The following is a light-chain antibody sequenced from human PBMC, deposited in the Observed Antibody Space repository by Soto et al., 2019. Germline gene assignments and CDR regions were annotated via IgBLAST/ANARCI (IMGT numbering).Light chain of an antibody. Sequence: EIVMTQSPPTLSVSPGERATLSCRASQSVSSNLAWYQQKPGQAPRLLIYDASTRATGIPARFSGSGSGTEFTLTISSLQSEDFAIYYCQHYNNWPYTFGQGTKLEIK. CDR2: DAS. CDR1: QSVSSN. CDR3: QHYNNWPYT. V-gene: IGKV3-15*01. J-gene: IGKJ2*01.